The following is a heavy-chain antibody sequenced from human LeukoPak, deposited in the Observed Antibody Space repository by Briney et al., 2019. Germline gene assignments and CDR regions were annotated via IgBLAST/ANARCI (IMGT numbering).Heavy chain of an antibody. D-gene: IGHD1-26*01. CDR1: GGSISSTNYY. J-gene: IGHJ4*02. V-gene: IGHV4-61*02. Sequence: SQTLSLTCTVSGGSISSTNYYWTWIRQPAGKGLEWIGRIYSLGSTNYNPSLKSRVTISVDTSKNQFSLKLNSVTAADTAVYYCARVWIASGSYYDDRGAFDYWGQGTLVTVSS. CDR3: ARVWIASGSYYDDRGAFDY. CDR2: IYSLGST.